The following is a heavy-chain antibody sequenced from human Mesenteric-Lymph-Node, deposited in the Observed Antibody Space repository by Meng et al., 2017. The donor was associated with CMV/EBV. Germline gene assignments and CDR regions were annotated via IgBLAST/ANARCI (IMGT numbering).Heavy chain of an antibody. CDR2: IRWNSDAI. J-gene: IGHJ4*02. CDR3: ARLDIAAAGTIDY. CDR1: GFIFDDYA. V-gene: IGHV3-9*01. Sequence: SLKISCAASGFIFDDYAMHWVRQAPGKGLEWVSTIRWNSDAIGYADSVKGRFTISRDNAKNSLYLQMNSLRAEDTAVYYCARLDIAAAGTIDYWGQGTLVTVSS. D-gene: IGHD6-13*01.